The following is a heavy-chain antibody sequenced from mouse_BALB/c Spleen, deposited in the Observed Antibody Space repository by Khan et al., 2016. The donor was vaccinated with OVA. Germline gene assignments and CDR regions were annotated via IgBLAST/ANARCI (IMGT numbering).Heavy chain of an antibody. CDR3: VRDGAYHRNDGWFAY. D-gene: IGHD2-14*01. CDR1: GYTFTSYT. CDR2: INPSNGYT. J-gene: IGHJ3*01. V-gene: IGHV1-4*01. Sequence: QVQLKQSGAELARPGASVKMSCKASGYTFTSYTIHWIKKRPGQGLEWIGYINPSNGYTNYNQQFKDKATLTTDKSSTPAYLQLSSLTSDDSAVYNCVRDGAYHRNDGWFAYWGQGTLVTVSA.